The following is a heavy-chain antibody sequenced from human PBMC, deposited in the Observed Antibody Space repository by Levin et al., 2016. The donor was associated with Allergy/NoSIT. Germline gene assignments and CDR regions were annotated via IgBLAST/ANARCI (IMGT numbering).Heavy chain of an antibody. CDR3: VAAPNQFYFDW. Sequence: WIRQPPGKGLEWIGYVSHSGNTNYNPSLKSRVTISKDTSKSQFSLNLSSVTAADTAVYYCVAAPNQFYFDWWGQGKLVTVSS. J-gene: IGHJ4*02. CDR2: VSHSGNT. D-gene: IGHD1-14*01. V-gene: IGHV4-59*01.